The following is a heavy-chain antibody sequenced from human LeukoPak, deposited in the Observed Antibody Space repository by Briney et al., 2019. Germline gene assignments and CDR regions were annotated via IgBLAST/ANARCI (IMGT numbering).Heavy chain of an antibody. CDR1: GFTFSSYW. Sequence: GGSLRLSCAASGFTFSSYWMSWVRQAPGKGLEWVSTISGSGGRTYYADSVKGRFTISRDNSKSTLYLQMNSLRAEDTAVYYCAKTMGAIDHDYWGQGTLVTVSS. CDR3: AKTMGAIDHDY. CDR2: ISGSGGRT. J-gene: IGHJ4*02. D-gene: IGHD1-26*01. V-gene: IGHV3-23*01.